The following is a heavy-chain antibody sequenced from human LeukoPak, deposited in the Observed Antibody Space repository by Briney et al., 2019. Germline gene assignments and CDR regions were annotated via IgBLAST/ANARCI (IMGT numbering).Heavy chain of an antibody. Sequence: GGSLRLSCAASGFTFDDYGMSWVRHAPGKGLEWVSGINWNGGSTGYADSVKGRFTISRDNANNSLYLQMNSLRAEDTALYYCAREGGNSGIDAFDIWGEGTMVTVSS. CDR3: AREGGNSGIDAFDI. CDR1: GFTFDDYG. D-gene: IGHD4-23*01. J-gene: IGHJ3*02. CDR2: INWNGGST. V-gene: IGHV3-20*04.